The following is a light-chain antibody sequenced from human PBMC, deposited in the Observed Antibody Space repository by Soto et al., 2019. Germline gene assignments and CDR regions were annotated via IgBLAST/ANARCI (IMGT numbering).Light chain of an antibody. CDR3: QHYNSYSEA. CDR1: QTISSW. J-gene: IGKJ1*01. Sequence: DIQMTRSPSTLSGSVGDRVTITCRASQTISSWLAWYQQKPGKAPKLLIYKASTLKSGVPSRFSGSGSGTEFTLTISSLQTDDFATYYCQHYNSYSEAFGQGTKVDIK. V-gene: IGKV1-5*03. CDR2: KAS.